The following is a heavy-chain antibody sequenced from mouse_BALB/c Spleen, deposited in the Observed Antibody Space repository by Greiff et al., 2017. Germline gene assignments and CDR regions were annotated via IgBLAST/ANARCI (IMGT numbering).Heavy chain of an antibody. Sequence: QVQLQQPGAELVMPGASVKMSCKASGYTFTDYWMHWVKQRPGQGLEWIGAIDTSDSYTSYNQKFKGKATLTVDESSSTAYMQLSSLTSEDSAVYYCARSMDYGFAYWGQGTLVTVSA. J-gene: IGHJ3*01. CDR3: ARSMDYGFAY. CDR1: GYTFTDYW. D-gene: IGHD2-4*01. V-gene: IGHV1-69*01. CDR2: IDTSDSYT.